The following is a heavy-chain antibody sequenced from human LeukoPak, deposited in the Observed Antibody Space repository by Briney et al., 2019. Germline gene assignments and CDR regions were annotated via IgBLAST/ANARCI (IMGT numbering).Heavy chain of an antibody. D-gene: IGHD3-3*01. V-gene: IGHV3-9*01. J-gene: IGHJ6*02. CDR3: AKDSERITIFGVVINKHYGMDV. CDR1: GFTFSSYA. CDR2: ISWNSGSI. Sequence: GGSLRLSCAASGFTFSSYAMSWVRQAPGKGLEWVSGISWNSGSIGYADSVKGRFTISRDNAKNSLYLQMNSLRAEDTALYYCAKDSERITIFGVVINKHYGMDVWGQGTTVTVSS.